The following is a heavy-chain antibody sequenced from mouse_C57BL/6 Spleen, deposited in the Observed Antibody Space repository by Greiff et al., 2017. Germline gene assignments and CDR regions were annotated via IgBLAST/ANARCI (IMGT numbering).Heavy chain of an antibody. J-gene: IGHJ1*03. V-gene: IGHV1-15*01. CDR3: TGLGEGYFDV. D-gene: IGHD3-3*01. Sequence: QVQLKESGAELVRPGASVTLSCKASGYTFTDYEMHWVKQTPVHGLEWIGAIDPETGGTAYNQKFKGKAILTADKSSSTAYMELRSLTSEDSAVYYCTGLGEGYFDVWGTGTTVTVSS. CDR1: GYTFTDYE. CDR2: IDPETGGT.